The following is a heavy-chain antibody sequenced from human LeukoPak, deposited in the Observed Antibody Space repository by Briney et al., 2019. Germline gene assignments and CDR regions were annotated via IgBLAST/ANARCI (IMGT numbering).Heavy chain of an antibody. Sequence: SVKVSCKASGGTFSSYAISWVRQAPGQGLEWMGGIIPIFGTANYAQKFQGRVTITADKSTSTAYMELSSLRSGDTAVYYCARDRYSYDFYYYYYYMDVWGKGTTVTVSS. J-gene: IGHJ6*03. V-gene: IGHV1-69*06. CDR2: IIPIFGTA. CDR1: GGTFSSYA. D-gene: IGHD5-18*01. CDR3: ARDRYSYDFYYYYYYMDV.